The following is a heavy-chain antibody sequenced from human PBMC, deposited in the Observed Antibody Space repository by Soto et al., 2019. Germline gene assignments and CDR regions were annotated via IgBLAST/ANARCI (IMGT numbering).Heavy chain of an antibody. CDR2: ISSSSSTI. Sequence: EVQLVESGGGLVQAGGSLRLSCAASGFTFSSYSMNWVRQAPGKGLEWVSYISSSSSTIYYADSVKGRFTISRDNAKNSLYLQMNSLRAEDTAVYYCASWDYGDYADYWGQGTLVTVSS. V-gene: IGHV3-48*01. D-gene: IGHD4-17*01. CDR3: ASWDYGDYADY. J-gene: IGHJ4*02. CDR1: GFTFSSYS.